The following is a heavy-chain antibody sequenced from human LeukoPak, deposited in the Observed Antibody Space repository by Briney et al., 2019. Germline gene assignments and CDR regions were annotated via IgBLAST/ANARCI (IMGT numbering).Heavy chain of an antibody. V-gene: IGHV4-34*01. J-gene: IGHJ4*02. CDR3: ARRKGSRYSSGWSDY. CDR1: GGSFSGYY. CDR2: INHSGST. Sequence: PSETLSLTCAVYGGSFSGYYWSWIRQPPGKGLEWIGEINHSGSTIYNPSLKSRVTISVDTSKNQFSLKLSSVTAADTAVYYCARRKGSRYSSGWSDYWGQGTLVTVSS. D-gene: IGHD6-19*01.